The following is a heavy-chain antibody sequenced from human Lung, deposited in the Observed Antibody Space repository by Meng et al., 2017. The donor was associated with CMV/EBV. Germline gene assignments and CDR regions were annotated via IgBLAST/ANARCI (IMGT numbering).Heavy chain of an antibody. D-gene: IGHD2-2*02. CDR2: INHSGST. J-gene: IGHJ5*02. CDR3: ARGGYCSSTSCYKLYRNWVDP. CDR1: GGSFSGYY. Sequence: GSLRLXCAVYGGSFSGYYWSWIRQPPGKGLEWIGEINHSGSTNYNPSLKSRVTISVDTSKNQFSLKLSSVTAADTAVYYCARGGYCSSTSCYKLYRNWVDPWGQGTLVTVSS. V-gene: IGHV4-34*01.